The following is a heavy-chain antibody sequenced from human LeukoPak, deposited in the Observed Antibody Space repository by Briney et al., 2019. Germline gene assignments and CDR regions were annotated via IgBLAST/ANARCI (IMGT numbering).Heavy chain of an antibody. CDR3: ARGLLRYFDWLSNHFDS. Sequence: GGSLRLSCAASGFTFSSYWMSWVRQAPGKGLEWVANIKQDGSEKYYVDSVKGRFTISRDNAKNSLYLQMNSLRAEDTAVYYCARGLLRYFDWLSNHFDSWGQGTLVTVSS. CDR1: GFTFSSYW. V-gene: IGHV3-7*03. J-gene: IGHJ4*02. D-gene: IGHD3-9*01. CDR2: IKQDGSEK.